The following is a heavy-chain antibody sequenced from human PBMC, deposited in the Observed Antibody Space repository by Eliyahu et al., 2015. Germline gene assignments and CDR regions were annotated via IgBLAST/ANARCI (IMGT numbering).Heavy chain of an antibody. V-gene: IGHV4-34*01. CDR2: INHSGST. Sequence: QVQLQQWGAGXLKPSETLSLTCAVXGXSFSXYYWSWIRQPPGKGLEWIGEINHSGSTNYNPSLKSRVTISVDTSKNQFSLKLNSVTAADTAVYYCARHSSGGPHRGGELDYWGQGTLVTVSS. J-gene: IGHJ4*02. D-gene: IGHD3-16*01. CDR1: GXSFSXYY. CDR3: ARHSSGGPHRGGELDY.